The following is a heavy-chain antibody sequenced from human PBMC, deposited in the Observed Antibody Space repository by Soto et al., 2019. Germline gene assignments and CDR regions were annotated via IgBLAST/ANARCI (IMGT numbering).Heavy chain of an antibody. J-gene: IGHJ4*02. CDR2: ISCSCFFI. V-gene: IGHV3-21*01. CDR3: ARSSPRTPNDY. CDR1: GFTFSSYS. Sequence: PGGSLRLSCAASGFTFSSYSMNWVRQAPGKGLVWVLSISCSCFFIYYADLVNGRFTISRDNAKNLLYLQMNSLRAEDTAVYYCARSSPRTPNDYWGQGTLVTVSS.